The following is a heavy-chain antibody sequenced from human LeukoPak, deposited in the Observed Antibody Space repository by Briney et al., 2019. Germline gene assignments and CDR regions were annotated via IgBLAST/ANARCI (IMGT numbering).Heavy chain of an antibody. CDR1: GGSISRSCYY. D-gene: IGHD6-13*01. J-gene: IGHJ4*02. CDR3: ASGAAATYDY. V-gene: IGHV4-39*01. Sequence: SETLSLTCTVSGGSISRSCYYWDWIRQPPGKGLEWIASIYYSGSTYYNPSLKSRVTISVDTSKNQFSLKLSSVTAADTAVYYCASGAAATYDYWGQGTLVTVSS. CDR2: IYYSGST.